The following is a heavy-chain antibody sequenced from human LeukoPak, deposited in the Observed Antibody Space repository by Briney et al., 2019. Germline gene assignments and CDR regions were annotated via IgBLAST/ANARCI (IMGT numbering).Heavy chain of an antibody. CDR3: ARDEDYTAMVTNYMDV. CDR2: ISYDGSNK. J-gene: IGHJ6*03. V-gene: IGHV3-30-3*01. CDR1: GFTFSSYA. Sequence: GRSLRLSCAASGFTFSSYAMHWVRQAPGKGLEWVAVISYDGSNKYYADSVKGRFTISRDNSKNTLYLQMNSLRAEDTAVYYCARDEDYTAMVTNYMDVWGKGTTVTVSS. D-gene: IGHD5-18*01.